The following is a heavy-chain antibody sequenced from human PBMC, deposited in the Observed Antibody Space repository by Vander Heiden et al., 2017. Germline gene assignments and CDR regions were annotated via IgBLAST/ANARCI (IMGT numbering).Heavy chain of an antibody. J-gene: IGHJ4*02. CDR3: ARDGELRHFDY. V-gene: IGHV3-33*01. Sequence: QVQLVESGGGVVQPGRSLRLSCAASGFTFSSYRMRWVRQAPGKGLEWVAVIWYDGSNKYYADSVKGRFTISRDNSKNTLYLQMNSLRAEDTAVYYCARDGELRHFDYWGQGTLVTVSS. CDR2: IWYDGSNK. CDR1: GFTFSSYR. D-gene: IGHD3-3*01.